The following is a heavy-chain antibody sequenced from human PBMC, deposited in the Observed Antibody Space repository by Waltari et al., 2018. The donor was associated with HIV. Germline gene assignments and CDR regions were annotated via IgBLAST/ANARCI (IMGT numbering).Heavy chain of an antibody. D-gene: IGHD4-17*01. J-gene: IGHJ4*02. V-gene: IGHV4-39*07. Sequence: QLRPQESGPRLVKPSETLCLTCSVSGGSMSSHVYHWAWICQSPGKGLEWIGSIYYTGNTYYKPSLKRRVTISIDTSKNQFSLRLTSVTAADTAIYYCVAQDYSDSVDWWGQGTLVTVFS. CDR3: VAQDYSDSVDW. CDR1: GGSMSSHVYH. CDR2: IYYTGNT.